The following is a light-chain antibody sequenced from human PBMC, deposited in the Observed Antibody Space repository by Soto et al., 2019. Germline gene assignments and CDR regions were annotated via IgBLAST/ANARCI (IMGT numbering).Light chain of an antibody. J-gene: IGLJ2*01. CDR1: SSDVGTYNV. CDR2: EGS. Sequence: QSALTQPASVSGSPGQSITVSCTGTSSDVGTYNVVSWYQQHPGKAPKLMIYEGSKRPSGVSNRFSGSTSGNTASLTISGLQAEDEADYYCCSYAGTRTDVLFGGGTKVTVL. CDR3: CSYAGTRTDVL. V-gene: IGLV2-23*01.